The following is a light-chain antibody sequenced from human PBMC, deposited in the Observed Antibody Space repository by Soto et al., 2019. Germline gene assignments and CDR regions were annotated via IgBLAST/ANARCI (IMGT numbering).Light chain of an antibody. CDR1: QGIGTW. Sequence: DIQMTQSPSSVSASVGDTVTISCRASQGIGTWLAWYQQKPGKAPKLLIAAASSLQSGVPSRFSGSGSGTDFTLTISSLQPEEFATYYCQQASNFPHTFGQGTKLEIK. CDR3: QQASNFPHT. CDR2: AAS. V-gene: IGKV1-12*01. J-gene: IGKJ2*01.